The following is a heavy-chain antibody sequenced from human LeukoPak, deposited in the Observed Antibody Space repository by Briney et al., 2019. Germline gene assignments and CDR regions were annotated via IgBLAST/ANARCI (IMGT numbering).Heavy chain of an antibody. CDR3: ARDTYYYDSSGFDP. CDR1: GGSISSSSYY. Sequence: SETLSLTCTVSGGSISSSSYYWGWIRQPPGKGLEWIGSIYYSGSTYYNPSLKSRVTISVDTSKNQFSLKLSSVTAADTAVYYCARDTYYYDSSGFDPWGQGTLVTVSS. CDR2: IYYSGST. D-gene: IGHD3-22*01. V-gene: IGHV4-39*07. J-gene: IGHJ5*02.